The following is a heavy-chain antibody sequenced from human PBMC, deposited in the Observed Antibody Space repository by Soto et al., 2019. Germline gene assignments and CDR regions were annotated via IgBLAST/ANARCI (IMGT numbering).Heavy chain of an antibody. CDR1: GFTFSSYA. Sequence: GSLRLSCAASGFTFSSYAMSWVRQAPGKGLEWVSAISGSGGSTYYADSVKGRFTISRDNSKNTLYLQMNSLRAEDTAVYYCAKDLRCGTSCYEDWFDPWGQGTLVTVSS. CDR3: AKDLRCGTSCYEDWFDP. CDR2: ISGSGGST. J-gene: IGHJ5*02. V-gene: IGHV3-23*01. D-gene: IGHD2-2*01.